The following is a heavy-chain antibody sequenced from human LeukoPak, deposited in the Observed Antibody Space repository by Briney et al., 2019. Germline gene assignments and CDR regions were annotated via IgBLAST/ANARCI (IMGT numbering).Heavy chain of an antibody. CDR3: ARVAGYSSSWYGVFQH. Sequence: SETLSLTCAVSSGSIRSNSHYWGWIRQPPGKGLEWIGSIYYTGTTFHNPSLKSRVTISVDTSKNQFSLKQRSVTAADTAVYYCARVAGYSSSWYGVFQHWGQGTLVTVSS. J-gene: IGHJ1*01. V-gene: IGHV4-39*07. CDR2: IYYTGTT. D-gene: IGHD6-13*01. CDR1: SGSIRSNSHY.